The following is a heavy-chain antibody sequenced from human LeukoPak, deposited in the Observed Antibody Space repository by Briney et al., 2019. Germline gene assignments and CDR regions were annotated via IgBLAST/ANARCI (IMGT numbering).Heavy chain of an antibody. CDR3: ARDSGSYYLDY. Sequence: PSETLSLTCTVSGDSISSGSYYWSWIRQPAGKGLEWIGRIYTSGSTNYNPSLKSRVTISVDTSKNQFSLKLSSVTATDTAVYYCARDSGSYYLDYWGQGTLVTVSS. J-gene: IGHJ4*02. V-gene: IGHV4-61*02. CDR1: GDSISSGSYY. D-gene: IGHD1-26*01. CDR2: IYTSGST.